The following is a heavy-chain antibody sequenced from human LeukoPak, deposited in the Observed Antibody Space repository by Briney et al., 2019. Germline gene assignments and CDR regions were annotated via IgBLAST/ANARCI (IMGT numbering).Heavy chain of an antibody. CDR1: GGFLRGYY. D-gene: IGHD6-19*01. V-gene: IGHV4-34*01. CDR3: ARDSALAQAVMFDY. Sequence: SETLSLTCAVYGGFLRGYYWSWIRQPPGKGLEWIGEINHSGSTNYNLSLKSRVTISVDTSKNQFSLKLSSVTAADTAVYYCARDSALAQAVMFDYWVQGTLVTVSS. CDR2: INHSGST. J-gene: IGHJ4*02.